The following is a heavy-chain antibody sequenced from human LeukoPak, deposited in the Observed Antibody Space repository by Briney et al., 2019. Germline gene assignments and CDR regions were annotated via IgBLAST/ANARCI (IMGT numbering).Heavy chain of an antibody. D-gene: IGHD3-9*01. CDR2: IIPIFGTA. J-gene: IGHJ4*02. CDR3: ARGVIITGYSWTGFDY. V-gene: IGHV1-69*13. CDR1: GYTFTGYY. Sequence: GASVKVSCKASGYTFTGYYMHWVRQAPGQGLEWMGGIIPIFGTANYAQKFQGRVTITADESTSTAYMELSSLRSEDTAVYYCARGVIITGYSWTGFDYWGQGTLVTVSS.